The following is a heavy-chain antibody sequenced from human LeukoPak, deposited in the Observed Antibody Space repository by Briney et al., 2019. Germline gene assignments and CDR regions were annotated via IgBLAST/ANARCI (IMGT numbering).Heavy chain of an antibody. D-gene: IGHD3-3*01. J-gene: IGHJ5*02. V-gene: IGHV4-39*07. CDR3: ASVYYDFWSGYYTMYNWFDP. CDR2: IYYSGST. CDR1: GGSISSSSYY. Sequence: PSETLSLTCTVSGGSISSSSYYWGWIRQPPGKGLEWIGSIYYSGSTYYNPSLKSRVTISVDTSKNQFSLKLSSVTAADTAVYYCASVYYDFWSGYYTMYNWFDPWGQGTLVTVSS.